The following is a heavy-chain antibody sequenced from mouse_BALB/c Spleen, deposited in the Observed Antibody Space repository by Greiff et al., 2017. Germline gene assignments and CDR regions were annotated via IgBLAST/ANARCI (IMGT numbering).Heavy chain of an antibody. V-gene: IGHV5-17*02. Sequence: EVKVVESGGGLVQPGGSRKLSCAASGFTFSSFGMHWVRQAPEKGLEWVAYISSGSSTIYYADTVKGRFTISRDNPKNTLFLQMTSLRSEDTAMYYCAREKRYDAWFAYWGQGTLVTVSA. CDR3: AREKRYDAWFAY. CDR2: ISSGSSTI. D-gene: IGHD2-14*01. CDR1: GFTFSSFG. J-gene: IGHJ3*01.